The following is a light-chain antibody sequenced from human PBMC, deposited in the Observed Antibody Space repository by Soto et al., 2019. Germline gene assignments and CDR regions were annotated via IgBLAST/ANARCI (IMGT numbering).Light chain of an antibody. Sequence: DIVMTQSPLSLPVTPGEPASISCRSSQSLLHSNGYNYLDWYLQKPGQSPQLLNYLGSNRASGVPDRFSGSGSGTDFTLKISRVEAEDVGVYYCMQALQTPHFGPGTKVDIK. CDR3: MQALQTPH. V-gene: IGKV2-28*01. CDR2: LGS. CDR1: QSLLHSNGYNY. J-gene: IGKJ3*01.